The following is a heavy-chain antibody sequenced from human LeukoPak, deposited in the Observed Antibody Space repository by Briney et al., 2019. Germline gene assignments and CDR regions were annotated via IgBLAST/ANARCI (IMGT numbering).Heavy chain of an antibody. D-gene: IGHD1-20*01. CDR1: GFNFSGFG. CDR3: AKDRGGITWLFDY. Sequence: GGSLRLSCVASGFNFSGFGMHWVRQAPGKGLEWVAFMRSDGSNKFYADSVKGRFTISRDNSKNTVSLQMNSLRAEDTAVYYCAKDRGGITWLFDYWGQGTLVTVSS. V-gene: IGHV3-30*02. J-gene: IGHJ4*02. CDR2: MRSDGSNK.